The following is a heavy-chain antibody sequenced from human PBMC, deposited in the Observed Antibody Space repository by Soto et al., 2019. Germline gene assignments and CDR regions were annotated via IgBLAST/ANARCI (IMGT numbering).Heavy chain of an antibody. CDR2: ISAYNGNT. Sequence: QVQLVQSGAEVREPGASVKVSCKPSGYIFNTYGISWVRQAPGQGLEWMGWISAYNGNTNYAQKFQGRVTMTTDTSTSTAYMELRSLRSDDTAVYYCAGDYGVLVGATVDFWGQGTLVTVSS. CDR1: GYIFNTYG. V-gene: IGHV1-18*01. D-gene: IGHD1-26*01. CDR3: AGDYGVLVGATVDF. J-gene: IGHJ4*02.